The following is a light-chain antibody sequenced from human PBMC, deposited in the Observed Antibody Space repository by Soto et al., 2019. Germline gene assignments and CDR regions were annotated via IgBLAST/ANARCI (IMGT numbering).Light chain of an antibody. J-gene: IGLJ2*01. CDR1: SSDVGGYSY. CDR3: SSYGGSNNLV. Sequence: QSALTQPPSASGSPGQSVTISCTGASSDVGGYSYVSWYQQHPGKAPKLMIYEVSKRPSGVPDRFSGSKSGNTASLTVSGLQVEDEADYCCSSYGGSNNLVFGGGTKLTVL. CDR2: EVS. V-gene: IGLV2-8*01.